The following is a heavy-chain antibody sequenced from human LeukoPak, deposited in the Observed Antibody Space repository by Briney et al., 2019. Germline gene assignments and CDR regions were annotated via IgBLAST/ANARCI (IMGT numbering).Heavy chain of an antibody. CDR3: ARQSSSLHWFDP. D-gene: IGHD6-13*01. V-gene: IGHV4-30-2*03. Sequence: SQTLSLTCAVSGGSISSGGYSWSWIQQPPGKGLEWIGYIYHSGSTYYNPSLKSRVTISVDTSKNQFSLKLNSVTAADTAVYYCARQSSSLHWFDPWGQGTLVTVSS. CDR2: IYHSGST. CDR1: GGSISSGGYS. J-gene: IGHJ5*02.